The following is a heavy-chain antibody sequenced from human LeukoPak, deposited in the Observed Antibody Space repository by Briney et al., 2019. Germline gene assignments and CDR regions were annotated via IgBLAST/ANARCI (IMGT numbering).Heavy chain of an antibody. V-gene: IGHV3-33*06. CDR3: AKAFLTYYDFWSGYYPDY. D-gene: IGHD3-3*01. J-gene: IGHJ4*02. Sequence: GRSLRHSCAASGFTFSSYGMHWVRQAPGKGLEWVAVIWYDGSNKYYADSVKGRFTISRDNSKNTLYLQMNSLRAEDTAVYYCAKAFLTYYDFWSGYYPDYWGQGTLVTVSS. CDR1: GFTFSSYG. CDR2: IWYDGSNK.